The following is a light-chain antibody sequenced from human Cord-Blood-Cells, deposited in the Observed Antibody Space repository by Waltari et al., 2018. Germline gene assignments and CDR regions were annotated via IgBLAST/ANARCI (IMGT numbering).Light chain of an antibody. V-gene: IGLV1-47*01. CDR3: AAWDDSLSGHYV. CDR1: SSNIGSNY. J-gene: IGLJ1*01. Sequence: QSVLTQPPSASGTPGQRVTIPCSGSSSNIGSNYVYWYQQLPGTAPKPLIYRNNQRPSGVPDRFSGSKSGTSASLAISGLRSEDEADYYCAAWDDSLSGHYVFGTGTKVTVL. CDR2: RNN.